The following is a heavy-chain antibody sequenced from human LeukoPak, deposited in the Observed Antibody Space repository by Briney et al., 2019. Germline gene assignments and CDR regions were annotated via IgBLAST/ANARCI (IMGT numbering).Heavy chain of an antibody. J-gene: IGHJ4*02. CDR3: ARDLGRDTYYDFWSGSH. D-gene: IGHD3-3*01. V-gene: IGHV1-69*13. CDR2: IIPIFGTA. Sequence: GASVKVSCKASGGTFSSYAISWVRQAPGQGLEWMGGIIPIFGTANYAQKFQGRVTITADESTSTAYMELSSLRSEDTAVYYCARDLGRDTYYDFWSGSHWGQGTLVTVSS. CDR1: GGTFSSYA.